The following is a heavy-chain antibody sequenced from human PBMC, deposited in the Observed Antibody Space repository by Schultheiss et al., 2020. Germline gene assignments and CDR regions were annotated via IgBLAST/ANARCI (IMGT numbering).Heavy chain of an antibody. D-gene: IGHD5-18*01. J-gene: IGHJ4*02. CDR2: IYYSGST. CDR1: GGSISSSSYY. Sequence: SETLSLTCTVSGGSISSSSYYWSWIRQPPGKGLEWIGYIYYSGSTYYNPSLKSRVTISVDTSKNQFSLKLSSVTAADTAVYYCARDRSLRGYSYGYDYWGQGTLVTVSS. CDR3: ARDRSLRGYSYGYDY. V-gene: IGHV4-31*03.